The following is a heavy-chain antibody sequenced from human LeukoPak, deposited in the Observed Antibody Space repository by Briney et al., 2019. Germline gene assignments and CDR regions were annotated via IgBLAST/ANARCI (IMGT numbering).Heavy chain of an antibody. CDR3: ASTITIFGVVLKDAFDI. V-gene: IGHV5-51*01. CDR2: ICPGDSDT. Sequence: GESLKISCKGSGYSFTSYWIGWVRQMPGKGLEWMGIICPGDSDTRYSPSFQGQVTISADKSISTAYLQWSSLKASDTAMYYCASTITIFGVVLKDAFDIWGQGTMVTVSS. J-gene: IGHJ3*02. D-gene: IGHD3-3*01. CDR1: GYSFTSYW.